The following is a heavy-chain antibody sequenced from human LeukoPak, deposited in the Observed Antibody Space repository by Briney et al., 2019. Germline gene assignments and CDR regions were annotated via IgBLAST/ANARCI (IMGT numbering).Heavy chain of an antibody. CDR2: ISWNSGSI. D-gene: IGHD5-12*01. CDR3: AKDGGRGYSGYDYFFDY. J-gene: IGHJ4*02. CDR1: GFTFDDYA. Sequence: GGSLRLSCAASGFTFDDYAMHWVRQAPGKGLEWVSGISWNSGSIGYADSVKGRFTISRDNAKNSLYLQMNSLRAEDMALYYCAKDGGRGYSGYDYFFDYSGQGTLVTVSS. V-gene: IGHV3-9*03.